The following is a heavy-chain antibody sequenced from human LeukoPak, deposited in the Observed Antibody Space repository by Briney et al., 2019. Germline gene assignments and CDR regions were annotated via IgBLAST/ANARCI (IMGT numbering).Heavy chain of an antibody. CDR3: TTVDYTRGYFQH. V-gene: IGHV3-15*01. CDR1: GFMFSNYW. Sequence: GGSLRLSCAASGFMFSNYWMSWVRQAPGKGLEWVGRIKSKTDGGTTDYAAPVKGRFTISRDDSKNTLYLQMNSLKTEDTAVYYCTTVDYTRGYFQHWGQGTLVTVSS. D-gene: IGHD2-2*02. CDR2: IKSKTDGGTT. J-gene: IGHJ1*01.